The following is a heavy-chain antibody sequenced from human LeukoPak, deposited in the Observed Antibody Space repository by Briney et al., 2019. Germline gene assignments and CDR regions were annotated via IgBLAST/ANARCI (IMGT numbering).Heavy chain of an antibody. CDR1: GGSISSGSYY. Sequence: SETLSLTCTVSGGSISSGSYYWSWIRQPAGKGLEWIGRIYTSGSTNYNPSLKSRVTISVDTSKNQFSLKLSSVTAADTAVYYCAREKVEDDYTGPSYYYYYMDVWGKGTTVTVSS. D-gene: IGHD4-11*01. CDR3: AREKVEDDYTGPSYYYYYMDV. J-gene: IGHJ6*03. V-gene: IGHV4-61*02. CDR2: IYTSGST.